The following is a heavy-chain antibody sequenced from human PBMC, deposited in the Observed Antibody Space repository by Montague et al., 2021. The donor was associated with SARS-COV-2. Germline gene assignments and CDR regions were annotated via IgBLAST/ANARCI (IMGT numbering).Heavy chain of an antibody. D-gene: IGHD3-3*01. CDR1: GGSISSSSYY. CDR2: IYYSGST. V-gene: IGHV4-39*01. CDR3: ASDHPSITIFGVVNIGRWFDP. J-gene: IGHJ5*02. Sequence: SETLSLTCTVSGGSISSSSYYWGWLRQPPGKGLEWIGSIYYSGSTYYNPSLKSRVTISVDTSKNQFSLKLSSVTAADTAVYFCASDHPSITIFGVVNIGRWFDPWGQGTLVTVSS.